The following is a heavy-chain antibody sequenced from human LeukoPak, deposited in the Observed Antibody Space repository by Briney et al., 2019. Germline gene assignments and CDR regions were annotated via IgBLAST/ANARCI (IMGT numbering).Heavy chain of an antibody. CDR2: ISGSGGSI. J-gene: IGHJ4*02. CDR1: ELSVSDNC. Sequence: GGSLRLSCAASELSVSDNCMTWVRQAPGKGLEWVSGISGSGGSIYYADSVKGRFTISRDNSKNTLYLQINSLRAEDTALYYCAKVRKSMIDPVPLASPLDYWGQGTLVTVSS. V-gene: IGHV3-23*01. CDR3: AKVRKSMIDPVPLASPLDY. D-gene: IGHD3-22*01.